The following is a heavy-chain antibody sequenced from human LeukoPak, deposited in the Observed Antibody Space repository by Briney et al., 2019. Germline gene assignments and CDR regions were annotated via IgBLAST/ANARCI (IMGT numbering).Heavy chain of an antibody. CDR1: GFTFSSYW. CDR3: ARDVPLRYYYGMDV. V-gene: IGHV3-74*01. CDR2: INSDGSSI. J-gene: IGHJ6*02. D-gene: IGHD2-2*01. Sequence: PGGSLRLSCAASGFTFSSYWMHWVRQAPGKGLVWVSRINSDGSSISYADSVKGRFTISRDNAKNTLYLQMNSLRAKDTAVYYCARDVPLRYYYGMDVWGQRTTVTVSS.